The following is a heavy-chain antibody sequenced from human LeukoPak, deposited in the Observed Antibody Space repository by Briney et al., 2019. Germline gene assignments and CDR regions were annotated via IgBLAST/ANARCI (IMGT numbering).Heavy chain of an antibody. CDR2: INHSGST. D-gene: IGHD6-13*01. J-gene: IGHJ4*02. Sequence: GSLRLSCAASGFTFSSYGMSWVRQPPGKGLEWIGEINHSGSTNYNPSLKSRVTISVDTSKNQFSLKLSSVTAADTAVYYCARRFRPRYSSSWYLDYWGQGTLVTVS. V-gene: IGHV4-34*01. CDR3: ARRFRPRYSSSWYLDY. CDR1: GFTFSSYG.